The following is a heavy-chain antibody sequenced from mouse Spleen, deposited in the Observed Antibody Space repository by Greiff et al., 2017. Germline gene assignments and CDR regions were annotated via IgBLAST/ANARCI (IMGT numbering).Heavy chain of an antibody. CDR3: ASPLYDGYLAWFAY. J-gene: IGHJ3*01. Sequence: EVQLVESGGGLVKPGGSLKLSCAASGFTFSDYGMHWVRQAPEKGLEWVAYISSGSSTIYYADTVKGRFTISRDNAKNTLFLQMTSLRSEDTAMYYCASPLYDGYLAWFAYWGQGTLVPVSA. CDR1: GFTFSDYG. V-gene: IGHV5-17*01. CDR2: ISSGSSTI. D-gene: IGHD2-3*01.